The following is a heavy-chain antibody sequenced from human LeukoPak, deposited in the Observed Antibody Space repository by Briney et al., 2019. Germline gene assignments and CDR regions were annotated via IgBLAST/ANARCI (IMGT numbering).Heavy chain of an antibody. J-gene: IGHJ4*02. Sequence: SETLSLTCAAYGGSFSGYYWSWIRQPPGKGLEWIGKSFIMEAPATTRPSRVESPSVDTAKSQFSLKLKSVTAADTAVYYCVRGRWLGHSPFGYWSQGALVTVSS. D-gene: IGHD5-24*01. CDR3: VRGRWLGHSPFGY. V-gene: IGHV4-34*01. CDR2: SFIMEAP. CDR1: GGSFSGYY.